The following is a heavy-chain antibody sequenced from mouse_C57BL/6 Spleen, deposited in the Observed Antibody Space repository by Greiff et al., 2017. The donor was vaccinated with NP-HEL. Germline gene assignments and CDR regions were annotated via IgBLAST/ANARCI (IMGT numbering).Heavy chain of an antibody. CDR2: INPDSGGT. CDR3: ARGVYYEDGWFAY. V-gene: IGHV1-18*01. CDR1: GYTFTDYN. J-gene: IGHJ3*01. D-gene: IGHD2-4*01. Sequence: EVQLQQSGPELVTPGASVKIPCKASGYTFTDYNMDSVKQTHGHSLSPLFSINPDSGGTIYNQKFKGKATLTVDKSSSTAYMELRSLTSEDTAVYYCARGVYYEDGWFAYWGQGTLVTVSA.